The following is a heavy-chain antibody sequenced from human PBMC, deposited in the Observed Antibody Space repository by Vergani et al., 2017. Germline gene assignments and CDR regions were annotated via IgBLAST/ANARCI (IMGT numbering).Heavy chain of an antibody. V-gene: IGHV3-7*01. CDR1: GFTFSSYW. CDR3: AQTQVDYYYYYGMDV. D-gene: IGHD2-15*01. J-gene: IGHJ6*02. CDR2: IKQDGSEK. Sequence: EVQLVESGGGLVQPGGSLRLSCAASGFTFSSYWMSWVRQAPGKGLEWVANIKQDGSEKYYVDSVKGRFTISRDNAKNSLYLQMNSLRAEDTAVYYCAQTQVDYYYYYGMDVWGQGTTVTVSS.